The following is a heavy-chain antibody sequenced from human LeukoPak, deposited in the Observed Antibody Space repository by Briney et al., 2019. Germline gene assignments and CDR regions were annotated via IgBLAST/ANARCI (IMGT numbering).Heavy chain of an antibody. CDR3: ARVRWSYASGLDP. CDR2: ISSSSSYI. Sequence: GGSLRLSCAASGFTFSSYSMNWVRQAPGKGLEWVSSISSSSSYIYYADSVKGRFTISRDNAKNSLYLQMNSLRAEDTAVYYCARVRWSYASGLDPWGQGTLVTVSS. J-gene: IGHJ5*02. D-gene: IGHD3-16*01. V-gene: IGHV3-21*04. CDR1: GFTFSSYS.